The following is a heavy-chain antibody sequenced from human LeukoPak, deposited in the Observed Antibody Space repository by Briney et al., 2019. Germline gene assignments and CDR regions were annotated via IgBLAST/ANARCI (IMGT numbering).Heavy chain of an antibody. CDR1: GYSFTSYG. CDR3: AKDRSSSTSCYGDFDY. CDR2: VSGSGGST. J-gene: IGHJ4*02. V-gene: IGHV3-23*01. Sequence: SCKASGYSFTSYGMSWVRQAPGKGLEWVSAVSGSGGSTYYADSVKGRFTISRDNSKNTLYLQVNSLRAEDTAVYYCAKDRSSSTSCYGDFDYWGQGTLVTVSS. D-gene: IGHD2-2*01.